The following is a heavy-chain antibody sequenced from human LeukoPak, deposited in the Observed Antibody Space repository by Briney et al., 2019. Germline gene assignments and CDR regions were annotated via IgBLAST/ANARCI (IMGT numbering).Heavy chain of an antibody. V-gene: IGHV3-66*01. CDR1: GFTVSSNY. CDR3: ARGIAWDAFDI. Sequence: PGGSLRLSCAASGFTVSSNYMSWVRQAPGKGLEWVSVIYSGGSTYYADSVKGRFTISRDNSKNSLYLQMNSLRAEDTAVYYCARGIAWDAFDIWGQGTMVTVSS. J-gene: IGHJ3*02. CDR2: IYSGGST.